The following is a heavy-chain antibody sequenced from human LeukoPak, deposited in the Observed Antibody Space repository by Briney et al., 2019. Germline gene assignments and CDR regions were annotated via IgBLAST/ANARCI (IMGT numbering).Heavy chain of an antibody. V-gene: IGHV4-59*08. CDR3: ARRGGPLYYFDY. CDR2: IYYSGST. D-gene: IGHD4-23*01. J-gene: IGHJ4*02. Sequence: MSSETLSLTCTVSGGSISSYYWSWIRQPPGKGLEWIGYIYYSGSTNYNPSLKSRVTISVDTSKNHFSLKLSSMTAADTAVYYCARRGGPLYYFDYWGQGTLVTVSS. CDR1: GGSISSYY.